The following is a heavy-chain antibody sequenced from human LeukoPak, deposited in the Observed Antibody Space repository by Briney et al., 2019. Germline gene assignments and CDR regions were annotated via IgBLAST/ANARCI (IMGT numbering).Heavy chain of an antibody. CDR3: IKDAGYSAYDSLDS. V-gene: IGHV3-64D*06. Sequence: GGSLRLSCSASGFXFRRYAMHWVRQAPGKGLEYISGISSNGGNTDHADSVKGRSTISRDNSKSTLYLQMSSLRPEDTAVYYCIKDAGYSAYDSLDSWGQGTLVTVSS. J-gene: IGHJ4*02. CDR2: ISSNGGNT. CDR1: GFXFRRYA. D-gene: IGHD5-12*01.